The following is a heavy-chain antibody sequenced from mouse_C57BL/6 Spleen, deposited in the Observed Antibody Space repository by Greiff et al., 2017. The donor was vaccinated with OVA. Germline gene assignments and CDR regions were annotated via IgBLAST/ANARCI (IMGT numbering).Heavy chain of an antibody. CDR1: GYSFTDYN. Sequence: EVQGVESGPELVKPGASVKISCKASGYSFTDYNMNWVKQSNGKSLEWIGVINPNYGTTSYNQKFKGKATLTVDQSSSTAYMQLNSLTSEDSAVYYCARSFITTVVDYAMDYWGQGTSVTVSS. D-gene: IGHD1-1*01. CDR2: INPNYGTT. V-gene: IGHV1-39*01. J-gene: IGHJ4*01. CDR3: ARSFITTVVDYAMDY.